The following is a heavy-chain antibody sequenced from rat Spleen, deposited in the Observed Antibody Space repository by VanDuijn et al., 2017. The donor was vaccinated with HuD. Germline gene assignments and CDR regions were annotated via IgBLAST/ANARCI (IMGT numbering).Heavy chain of an antibody. Sequence: QVQLKESGPGLVQPSQTLSLTCTVSGFSLISYHMHWVRQSPGKGLEWMRVLWSDGDTSYNSALKSRLSISRDTSKSQLFLKMNRLQTEDTATYYCARDPPYYSGDYFDSWGQGVMVTVSS. CDR2: LWSDGDT. J-gene: IGHJ2*01. CDR3: ARDPPYYSGDYFDS. CDR1: GFSLISYH. D-gene: IGHD1-1*01. V-gene: IGHV2-32*01.